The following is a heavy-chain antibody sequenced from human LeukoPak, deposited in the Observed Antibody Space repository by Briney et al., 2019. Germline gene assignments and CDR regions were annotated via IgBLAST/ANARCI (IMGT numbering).Heavy chain of an antibody. CDR1: GFTFSSYW. CDR2: IKQDGSEK. J-gene: IGHJ3*02. CDR3: ARDHISKTVRLWFGGSDDAFDI. V-gene: IGHV3-7*01. D-gene: IGHD3-10*01. Sequence: GGSLRLSCAASGFTFSSYWMSWVRQAPGKGLEWVANIKQDGSEKYYVDSVKGRFTISRDNAKNSLYLQMNSLRAEDTAVYYCARDHISKTVRLWFGGSDDAFDIWGQGTMVTVSS.